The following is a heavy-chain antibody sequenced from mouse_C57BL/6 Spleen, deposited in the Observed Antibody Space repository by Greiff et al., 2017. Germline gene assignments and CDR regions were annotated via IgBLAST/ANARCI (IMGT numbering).Heavy chain of an antibody. V-gene: IGHV1-47*01. Sequence: LQESGAELVKPGASVKMSCKASGYTFTTYPIEWMKQNHGKSLEWIGNFHPYNDDTKYNEKFKGKATLTVEKSSSTVYLELSRLTSDDSAVYYCARGTYYYGSSSHWYFDVWGTGTTVTVSS. CDR3: ARGTYYYGSSSHWYFDV. CDR1: GYTFTTYP. D-gene: IGHD1-1*01. CDR2: FHPYNDDT. J-gene: IGHJ1*03.